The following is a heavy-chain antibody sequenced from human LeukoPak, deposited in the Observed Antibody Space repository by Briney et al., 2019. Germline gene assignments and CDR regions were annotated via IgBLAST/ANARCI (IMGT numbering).Heavy chain of an antibody. J-gene: IGHJ4*02. D-gene: IGHD1-26*01. CDR2: ISGSGGST. Sequence: GGSLRLSCAASGFTFSSYAMSWVRQAPGKGLEWVSAISGSGGSTYYADSVKGRFTISRDNSKNTLYLQMKSLRVEDTAVYYCARAGVGAIYYFDYWSQGTLVTVSS. CDR1: GFTFSSYA. CDR3: ARAGVGAIYYFDY. V-gene: IGHV3-23*01.